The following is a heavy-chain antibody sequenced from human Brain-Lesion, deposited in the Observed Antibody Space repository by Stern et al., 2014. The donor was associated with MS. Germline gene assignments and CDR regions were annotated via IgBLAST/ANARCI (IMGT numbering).Heavy chain of an antibody. CDR1: GYTFSSYD. CDR2: INPYSGNT. Sequence: VQLEESGAEVKKPGASVKVSCKASGYTFSSYDITWVRQASGNGLEWMGWINPYSGNTGYAQKFKGRVSMTSDPSISTVYMELTSLTSDDTAVYFCARAVRNQLLSEYWGQGTLVTVSS. D-gene: IGHD2-2*01. CDR3: ARAVRNQLLSEY. V-gene: IGHV1-8*01. J-gene: IGHJ4*02.